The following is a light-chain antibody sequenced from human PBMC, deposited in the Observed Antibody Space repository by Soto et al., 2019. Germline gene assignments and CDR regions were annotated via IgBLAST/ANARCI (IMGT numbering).Light chain of an antibody. CDR2: HDG. Sequence: SYEPTQPPSVSVAPGQTATLTCGGDNIGSQSVHWYRQKPVQAPVLVVFHDGDRPSGIPDRFSVSNSGNTATLTISGVEVGDEADYYCQVWDSSSDQVVFGGGTQLTVL. V-gene: IGLV3-21*02. CDR3: QVWDSSSDQVV. CDR1: NIGSQS. J-gene: IGLJ2*01.